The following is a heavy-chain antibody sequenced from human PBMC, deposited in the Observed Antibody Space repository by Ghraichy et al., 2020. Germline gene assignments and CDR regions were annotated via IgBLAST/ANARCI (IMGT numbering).Heavy chain of an antibody. V-gene: IGHV1-24*01. J-gene: IGHJ4*02. Sequence: ASVKVSCKVSGYTLTELSMHWVRQAPGKGLEWMGGFDPEDGETIYAQKFQGRVTMTEDTSTDTAYMELSSLRSEDTAVYYCATGFRLLYPPQRDYWGQGTLVTVSS. D-gene: IGHD2-2*02. CDR3: ATGFRLLYPPQRDY. CDR1: GYTLTELS. CDR2: FDPEDGET.